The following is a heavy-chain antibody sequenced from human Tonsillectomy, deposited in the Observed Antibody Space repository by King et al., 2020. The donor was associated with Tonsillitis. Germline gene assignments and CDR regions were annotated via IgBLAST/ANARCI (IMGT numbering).Heavy chain of an antibody. CDR3: AKDNRGIAAAGLFDY. D-gene: IGHD6-13*01. CDR1: GFTFTTYA. V-gene: IGHV3-23*04. J-gene: IGHJ4*02. Sequence: VQLVESGGGLVQPGGSLRLSCAASGFTFTTYAMTWVRQAPGKGLEWVSSITGSGGSTYYADSVKGRFTISRDNSKNTLYLQMNSLRAEDTATYYCAKDNRGIAAAGLFDYWGQGTLVTVSS. CDR2: ITGSGGST.